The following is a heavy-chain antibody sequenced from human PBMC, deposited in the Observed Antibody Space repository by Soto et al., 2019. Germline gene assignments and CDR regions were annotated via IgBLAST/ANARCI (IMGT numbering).Heavy chain of an antibody. CDR2: IYYSGST. CDR1: GGSFSGYY. CDR3: ARHTAAAGPNPYYYYYMDV. D-gene: IGHD6-13*01. J-gene: IGHJ6*03. V-gene: IGHV4-59*08. Sequence: SETLSLTCAVYGGSFSGYYWSWIRQPPGKGLEWIGYIYYSGSTNYNPSLKSRVTISVDTSKNQFSLKLSSVTAADTAVYYCARHTAAAGPNPYYYYYMDVWGKGTTVTVSS.